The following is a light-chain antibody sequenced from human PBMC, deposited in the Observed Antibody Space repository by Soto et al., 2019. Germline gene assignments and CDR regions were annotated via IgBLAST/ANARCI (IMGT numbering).Light chain of an antibody. CDR1: QSVSSY. CDR2: DAS. Sequence: EIVLTQSPSPLSLSPLERATLSCRASQSVSSYLAWYQQKPGQAPRLLIYDASNRATGIPARFSGSGSGTDFTLTISSLEPEDFAVYYCQQRSNWLTFGGGTKVDIK. CDR3: QQRSNWLT. J-gene: IGKJ4*01. V-gene: IGKV3-11*01.